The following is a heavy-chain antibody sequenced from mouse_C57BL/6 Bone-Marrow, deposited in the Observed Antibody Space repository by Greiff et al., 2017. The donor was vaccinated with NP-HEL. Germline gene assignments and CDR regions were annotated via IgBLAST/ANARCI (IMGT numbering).Heavy chain of an antibody. J-gene: IGHJ1*03. D-gene: IGHD1-1*01. V-gene: IGHV1-81*01. Sequence: VHLVESGAELARPGASVKLSCKASGYTFTSYGISWVKQRTGQGLEWIGEIYPRSGNTYYNEKFKGKATLTADKSSSTAYMELRSLTSEDSAVYFCARDTTVVAHFDVWGTGTTVTVSS. CDR1: GYTFTSYG. CDR2: IYPRSGNT. CDR3: ARDTTVVAHFDV.